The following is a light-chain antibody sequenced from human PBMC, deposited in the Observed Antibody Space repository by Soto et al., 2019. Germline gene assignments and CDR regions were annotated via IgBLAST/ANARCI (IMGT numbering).Light chain of an antibody. V-gene: IGKV3-15*01. CDR1: QSLSSN. CDR3: QQYNYWPPWT. Sequence: IVLTQSPATLSVSPGDRATLSCRASQSLSSNLAWYQQKPGQAPRLLIYGASTRAIGIPARFSGSGSGTEFTPTNSSLQHEDLAVYYCQQYNYWPPWTFGQGTKVEIK. CDR2: GAS. J-gene: IGKJ1*01.